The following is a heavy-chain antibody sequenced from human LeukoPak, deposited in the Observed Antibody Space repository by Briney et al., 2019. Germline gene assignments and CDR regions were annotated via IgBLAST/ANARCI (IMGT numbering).Heavy chain of an antibody. CDR1: GASITSGGFS. CDR3: ARRGWHNWVAP. V-gene: IGHV4-30-2*01. D-gene: IGHD6-19*01. J-gene: IGHJ5*02. CDR2: ISHNGNT. Sequence: SQTLSLTCAVSGASITSGGFSWSWFRQPPGKGLEWIGYISHNGNTNYNVSLKSRVSMSMDTSNNEFYLRLIFVTTADTAVYYCARRGWHNWVAPWGQGTLVTVSS.